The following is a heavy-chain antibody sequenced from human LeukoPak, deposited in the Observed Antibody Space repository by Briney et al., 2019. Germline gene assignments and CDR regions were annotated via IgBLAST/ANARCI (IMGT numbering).Heavy chain of an antibody. Sequence: GGSLRLSCAASGFTFSSYSMNWVRQAPGKGLEWVSVIYSGGSTYYADSVKGRFTISRDNSKNTLYLQMNSLRAEDTAEYYCARGSSAFYYFDSWGQGTLVSVSS. D-gene: IGHD6-13*01. V-gene: IGHV3-66*01. CDR2: IYSGGST. CDR3: ARGSSAFYYFDS. J-gene: IGHJ4*02. CDR1: GFTFSSYS.